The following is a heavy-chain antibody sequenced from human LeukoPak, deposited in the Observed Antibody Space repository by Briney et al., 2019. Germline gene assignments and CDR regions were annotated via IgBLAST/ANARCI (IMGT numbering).Heavy chain of an antibody. CDR2: IYSEGSRT. Sequence: PGGSLRLSCAASGFTFSSYGMSWVRQAPGKGLEWVSRIYSEGSRTTYADSVRGRFTISGDNAKNTLYLQMNSLRAEDTALYYCAKGPCSSTSCYPDYWGQGTLVTVSS. V-gene: IGHV3-74*01. CDR1: GFTFSSYG. D-gene: IGHD2-2*01. CDR3: AKGPCSSTSCYPDY. J-gene: IGHJ4*02.